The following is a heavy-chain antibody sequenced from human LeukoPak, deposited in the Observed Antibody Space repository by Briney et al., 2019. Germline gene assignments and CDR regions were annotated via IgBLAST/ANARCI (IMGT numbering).Heavy chain of an antibody. D-gene: IGHD5-18*01. Sequence: GGSLRLSCAASGFTVSNNYMSWVRQAPGKGLEWVSAITASGGNTYYADSVKGRFTISRDNSKDTLYLQVNSLRAEDTAVYYCAKGNGYSYGRYYFDYWGQGTLVTVSS. CDR3: AKGNGYSYGRYYFDY. CDR2: ITASGGNT. V-gene: IGHV3-23*01. J-gene: IGHJ4*02. CDR1: GFTVSNNY.